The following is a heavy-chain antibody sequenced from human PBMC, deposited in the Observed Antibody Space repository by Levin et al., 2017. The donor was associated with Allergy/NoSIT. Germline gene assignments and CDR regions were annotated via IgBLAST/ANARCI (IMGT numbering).Heavy chain of an antibody. CDR2: IKPDGTEK. CDR3: ASPYSGDGVFDI. V-gene: IGHV3-7*01. J-gene: IGHJ3*02. Sequence: GGSLRLSCAASGFTFSDYWVTWVRQAPGKGLEWVANIKPDGTEKYYADSVTGRFNISRDNAQNSLYLQMKYLSAEDTAVYYCASPYSGDGVFDIWGPGTMVTVSS. D-gene: IGHD4-17*01. CDR1: GFTFSDYW.